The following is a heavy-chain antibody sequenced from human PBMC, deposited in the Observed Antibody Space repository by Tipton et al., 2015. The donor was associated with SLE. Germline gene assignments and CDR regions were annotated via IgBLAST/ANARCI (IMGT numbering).Heavy chain of an antibody. Sequence: TLSLTCTVYGGSFSGYYWTWIRQSPGQGLEWVGEINHSGDTNYNPSLKGRVTMSVDTPNNQFSLNLSSVTAADTAVYFCARTYYYGSGKTFDIWGQGTMVPVSS. CDR1: GGSFSGYY. CDR3: ARTYYYGSGKTFDI. D-gene: IGHD3-10*01. V-gene: IGHV4-34*01. J-gene: IGHJ3*02. CDR2: INHSGDT.